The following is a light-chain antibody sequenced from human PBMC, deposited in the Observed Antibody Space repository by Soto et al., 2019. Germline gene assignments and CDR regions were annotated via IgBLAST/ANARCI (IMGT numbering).Light chain of an antibody. J-gene: IGLJ1*01. V-gene: IGLV2-14*01. CDR1: DISDYHY. CDR2: EVS. CDR3: STSHV. Sequence: QSALTQPASVSGSPGQSITISCTGSDISDYHYVSWYQQYPGKAPKLMIYEVSNRPSGVSHRFSDSKSGNTASLTISGLQAEDEADYYCSTSHVFATGTKLTVL.